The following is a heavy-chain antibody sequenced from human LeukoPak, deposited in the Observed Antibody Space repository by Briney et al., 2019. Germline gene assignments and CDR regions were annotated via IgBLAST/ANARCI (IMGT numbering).Heavy chain of an antibody. CDR1: GYTFTSYG. J-gene: IGHJ4*02. Sequence: ASMKVSCKASGYTFTSYGINWVRQAPGQGLEWMGWISGHNDNTNYEQKLQGRVTMTTDTSTNTAYMELRSLRSDDTAVYYCARAYSGSYFDYWGQGTLVTVSS. CDR3: ARAYSGSYFDY. CDR2: ISGHNDNT. V-gene: IGHV1-18*01. D-gene: IGHD1-26*01.